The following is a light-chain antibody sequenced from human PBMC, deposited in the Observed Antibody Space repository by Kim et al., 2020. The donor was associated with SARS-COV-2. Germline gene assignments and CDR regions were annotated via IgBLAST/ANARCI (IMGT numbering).Light chain of an antibody. J-gene: IGLJ2*01. CDR2: SNN. CDR3: QSYDRSLSAVI. Sequence: QRVTSYSSGSSSNIGAGYDVHWYQQFPGTAPKLLIYSNNNRPSGVPDRFSGCKSGTSASLAITGLQAEDEADYYCQSYDRSLSAVIFGGGTQLTVL. V-gene: IGLV1-40*01. CDR1: SSNIGAGYD.